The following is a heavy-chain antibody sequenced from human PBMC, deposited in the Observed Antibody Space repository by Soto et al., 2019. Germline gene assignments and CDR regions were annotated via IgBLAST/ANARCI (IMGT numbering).Heavy chain of an antibody. CDR2: IYYSGST. Sequence: PSETLSLTCTVSGGSISSGGYYWSWIRQHPGKGLEWIGYIYYSGSTYYNPSLKSRVTISVDTSKNQFSLKLSSVTAADTAVYYCARENPRITIFGPGRNRPKIYCMDVWGQGTTVTVSS. CDR3: ARENPRITIFGPGRNRPKIYCMDV. V-gene: IGHV4-31*03. J-gene: IGHJ6*02. D-gene: IGHD3-3*01. CDR1: GGSISSGGYY.